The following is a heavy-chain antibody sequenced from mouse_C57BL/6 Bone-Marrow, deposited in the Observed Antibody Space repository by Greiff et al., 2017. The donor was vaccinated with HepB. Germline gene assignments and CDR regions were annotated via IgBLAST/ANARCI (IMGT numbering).Heavy chain of an antibody. Sequence: DVKLVESGGDLVKPGGSLKLSCAASGFTFSSYGMSWVRQTPDKRLEWVATISSGGSYTYYPDSVKGRFTISRDNAKNTLYLQMSSLKSEDTAMYYCARHARSGTGAMDYWGQGTSVTVSS. V-gene: IGHV5-6*02. CDR3: ARHARSGTGAMDY. CDR2: ISSGGSYT. D-gene: IGHD4-1*01. CDR1: GFTFSSYG. J-gene: IGHJ4*01.